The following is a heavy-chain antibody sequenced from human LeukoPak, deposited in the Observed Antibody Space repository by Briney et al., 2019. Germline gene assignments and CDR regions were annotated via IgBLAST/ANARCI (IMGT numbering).Heavy chain of an antibody. CDR3: AVHLGMYSSGWHEVY. Sequence: ASVKVSCKASGYTFTSYGISWVRQAPGQGLEWMGWISAYNGNTNYAQKLQGRVTMTTDTSTSTAYMELRSLRSDDTAAYYCAVHLGMYSSGWHEVYWGQGTLVTVSS. CDR1: GYTFTSYG. J-gene: IGHJ4*02. D-gene: IGHD6-19*01. V-gene: IGHV1-18*01. CDR2: ISAYNGNT.